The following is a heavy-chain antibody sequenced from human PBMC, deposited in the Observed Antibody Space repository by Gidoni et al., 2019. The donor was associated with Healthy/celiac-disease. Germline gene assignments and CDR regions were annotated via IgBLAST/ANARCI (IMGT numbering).Heavy chain of an antibody. J-gene: IGHJ4*02. Sequence: QVQLVESGGGVVQPGRSLRLSCAASGFTFSSHAKHWVRQAPGKGLEGVAVISYDGSNKYYADSVKGRFTISRDNSKNTLYLQMNSLRAEDTAVYYCARDSGADYFDYWGQGTLVTVSS. CDR3: ARDSGADYFDY. V-gene: IGHV3-30-3*01. CDR2: ISYDGSNK. CDR1: GFTFSSHA. D-gene: IGHD3-10*01.